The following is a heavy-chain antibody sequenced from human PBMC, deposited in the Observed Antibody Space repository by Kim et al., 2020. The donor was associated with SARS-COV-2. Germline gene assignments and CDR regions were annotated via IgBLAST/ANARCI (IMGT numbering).Heavy chain of an antibody. D-gene: IGHD2-2*01. CDR3: ARDRRIVVVPAAMSGWFDP. V-gene: IGHV1-3*01. CDR2: INAGNGNT. CDR1: GYTFTSYA. J-gene: IGHJ5*02. Sequence: ASVKVSCKASGYTFTSYAMHWVRQAPGQRLEWMGWINAGNGNTKYSQKFQGRVTITRDTSASTAYMELSSLRSEDTAVYYCARDRRIVVVPAAMSGWFDPWGQGTLVTVSS.